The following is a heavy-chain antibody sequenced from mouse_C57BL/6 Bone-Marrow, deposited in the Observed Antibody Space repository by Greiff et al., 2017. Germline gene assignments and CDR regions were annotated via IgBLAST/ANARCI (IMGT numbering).Heavy chain of an antibody. V-gene: IGHV8-8*01. D-gene: IGHD1-1*01. J-gene: IGHJ4*01. Sequence: QVTLKVSGPGILQPSQTLSLTCSFSGFSLSTFGMGVGWIRQPSGKGLEWLAHIWWDDDKYYNPALKSRLTISKDTSKNQVFLKIANVDTADTATYYCARAITTVVATDYAMDDWGQGTSVTVSS. CDR1: GFSLSTFGMG. CDR3: ARAITTVVATDYAMDD. CDR2: IWWDDDK.